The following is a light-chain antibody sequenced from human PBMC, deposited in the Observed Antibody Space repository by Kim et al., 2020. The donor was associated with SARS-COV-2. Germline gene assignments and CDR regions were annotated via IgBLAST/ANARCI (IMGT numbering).Light chain of an antibody. Sequence: SYELTQPPSVSVAPGKTARITCGGNNIGSKSVHWYQQKPGQAPVLVIYYDSDRPSGIPERFSGSNSGNTATLTISRVEAGDEADYYCQVWDSSSDHPVFGGGTQVT. CDR2: YDS. CDR3: QVWDSSSDHPV. V-gene: IGLV3-21*04. J-gene: IGLJ3*02. CDR1: NIGSKS.